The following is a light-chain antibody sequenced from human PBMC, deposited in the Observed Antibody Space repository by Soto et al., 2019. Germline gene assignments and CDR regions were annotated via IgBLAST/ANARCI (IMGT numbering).Light chain of an antibody. CDR2: GAS. V-gene: IGKV3D-15*01. CDR3: QQYDQWPIT. J-gene: IGKJ5*01. Sequence: EIVMRQSPATLSVSPGERATLSCRASRSVSTNLAWYQRKPDQAPRLLIYGASTRATGIPARFSGSGSGTEFTLTISSLQSEDFAVYYCQQYDQWPITFGQGTRLDIK. CDR1: RSVSTN.